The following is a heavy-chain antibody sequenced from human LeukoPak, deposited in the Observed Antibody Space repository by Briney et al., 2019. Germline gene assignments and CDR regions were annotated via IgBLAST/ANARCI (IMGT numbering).Heavy chain of an antibody. J-gene: IGHJ4*02. CDR1: GGSISSYY. D-gene: IGHD3-3*01. Sequence: SETLSLTCIVSGGSISSYYWSWIRQPPGRGLEWIGFIYYSGSTNYNPSLKSRVTISVDTSKNQFSLKLSSVTAADTAVYYCARFAPFWSGYYDYWGQGTLVTVSS. V-gene: IGHV4-59*08. CDR3: ARFAPFWSGYYDY. CDR2: IYYSGST.